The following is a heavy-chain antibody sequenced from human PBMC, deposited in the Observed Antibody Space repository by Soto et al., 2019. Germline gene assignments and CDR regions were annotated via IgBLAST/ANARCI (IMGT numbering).Heavy chain of an antibody. Sequence: SATLSLSCTLSGGSINTFYWSWVRQPAGKGLEWIGRIFSSGSTSFNPSLESRVAMSVDTSKNHFSLNLSSVTAADMAVYYCAREGSYSAYNFAHGIQLWSFDFWGQGALVTVSS. CDR3: AREGSYSAYNFAHGIQLWSFDF. CDR2: IFSSGST. D-gene: IGHD5-12*01. J-gene: IGHJ4*02. V-gene: IGHV4-4*07. CDR1: GGSINTFY.